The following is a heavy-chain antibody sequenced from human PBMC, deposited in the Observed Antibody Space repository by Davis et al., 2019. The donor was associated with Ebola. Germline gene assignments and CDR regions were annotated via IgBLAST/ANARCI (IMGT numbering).Heavy chain of an antibody. CDR1: GGSINNYY. CDR2: IYYSETIYPSGST. CDR3: ARGPVGDAHKHAFDI. V-gene: IGHV4-59*12. J-gene: IGHJ3*02. D-gene: IGHD1-26*01. Sequence: SETLSLTCTVSGGSINNYYWSWIRQSPGNVLDCIGYIYYSETIYPSGSTNYNPSLKSRLTISVDSSRNQFSLKLSSVTAADTALYYCARGPVGDAHKHAFDIWGQGTVVTVS.